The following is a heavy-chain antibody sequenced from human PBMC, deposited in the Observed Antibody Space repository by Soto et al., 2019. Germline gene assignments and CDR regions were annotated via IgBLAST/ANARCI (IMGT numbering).Heavy chain of an antibody. D-gene: IGHD3-22*01. CDR2: GYYGGNT. Sequence: QLQLQESGPGLVKPSETQSLTCTVSGGSISSSSYYWAWIRQPPGKGLEWIGSGYYGGNTYYNPSHKSRVTISVDTSTNQFALKLNSVTAADPAVYYCARHLSGDGYLYFEYWGQGILVTVSS. V-gene: IGHV4-39*01. CDR3: ARHLSGDGYLYFEY. CDR1: GGSISSSSYY. J-gene: IGHJ4*02.